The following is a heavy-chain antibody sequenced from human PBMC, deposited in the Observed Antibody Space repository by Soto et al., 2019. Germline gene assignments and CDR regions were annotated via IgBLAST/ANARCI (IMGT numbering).Heavy chain of an antibody. Sequence: GGSLRLSCAASGFTFSNAWMSWVRQAPGKGLEWVGRIKSKTDGGTTDYAAPVKGRFTISRDDSKNTLYLQMNSLKTEDTAVYYCTTDRAVTDAFDIWGQGTMVTVSS. V-gene: IGHV3-15*01. CDR3: TTDRAVTDAFDI. CDR1: GFTFSNAW. J-gene: IGHJ3*02. CDR2: IKSKTDGGTT. D-gene: IGHD4-17*01.